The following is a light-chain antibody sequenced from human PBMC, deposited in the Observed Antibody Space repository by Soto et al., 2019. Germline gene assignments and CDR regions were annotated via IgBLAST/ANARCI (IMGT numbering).Light chain of an antibody. J-gene: IGKJ5*01. V-gene: IGKV3-15*01. CDR3: QQYNNWRVT. CDR2: GAS. Sequence: EIFVTQSPATLSVSPGERATLSCRASQSVSSNLAWYQQKPGQAPRLLIYGASTRATGIPARFSGSGSGTEFTLTISSLQSEDFAVYYCQQYNNWRVTFGQGTRLEIK. CDR1: QSVSSN.